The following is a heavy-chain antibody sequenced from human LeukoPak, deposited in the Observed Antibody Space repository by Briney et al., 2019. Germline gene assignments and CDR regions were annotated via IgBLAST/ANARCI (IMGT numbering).Heavy chain of an antibody. CDR2: IHHSGST. J-gene: IGHJ5*02. CDR3: ARILRFLEWSTNWFDP. D-gene: IGHD3-3*01. V-gene: IGHV4-38-2*02. CDR1: GSSISSGYY. Sequence: SETLSLTCTVSGSSISSGYYWGWIRQPPGKGLEWIGSIHHSGSTYYSPSLKSRVTISVDTSKNQFSLKLNSVTAADTAVYYCARILRFLEWSTNWFDPWGQGTLVTVSS.